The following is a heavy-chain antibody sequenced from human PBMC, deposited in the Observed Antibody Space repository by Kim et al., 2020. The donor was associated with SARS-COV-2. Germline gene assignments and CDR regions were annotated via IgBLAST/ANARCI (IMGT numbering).Heavy chain of an antibody. CDR1: GFMFRSYS. V-gene: IGHV3-30-3*01. CDR2: ISYDGTNR. J-gene: IGHJ6*02. CDR3: VRDVRPSQGAAAGRGSVFQSYTLDV. D-gene: IGHD6-13*01. Sequence: GGSLRLSCAASGFMFRSYSMYWVRQAPGKGLEWVAVISYDGTNRYYADFVKGRFTISRDNSKNTLYVQMNSLRGEDTAVYYCVRDVRPSQGAAAGRGSVFQSYTLDVWGQGTTVTVAS.